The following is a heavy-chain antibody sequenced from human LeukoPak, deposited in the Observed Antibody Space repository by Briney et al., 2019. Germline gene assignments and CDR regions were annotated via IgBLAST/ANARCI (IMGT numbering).Heavy chain of an antibody. D-gene: IGHD2-21*02. CDR3: AKYAPPTTVVTRFFDY. CDR2: IGSDGGGI. J-gene: IGHJ4*02. CDR1: GFTLTNHC. V-gene: IGHV3-23*01. Sequence: PGGSLRLSCAASGFTLTNHCMTWVRQAPGKGLEWVSVIGSDGGGIQYADSVKGRFSISRDNSKNTLYLQMNSLRTEDTAVYYCAKYAPPTTVVTRFFDYWDQGSLVSVSS.